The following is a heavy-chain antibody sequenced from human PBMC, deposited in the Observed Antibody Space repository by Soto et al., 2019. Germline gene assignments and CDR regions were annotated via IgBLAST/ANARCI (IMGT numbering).Heavy chain of an antibody. Sequence: PGVSLRLSCAPSGFTFSNYAMSWIRQAPGKGREWVSGISGGGGSSFYGDSVKGRFTISRDNSKSTLYLQMNSLRAEDTAVYYCAKGVRSSSCYACFDYWGQGT. D-gene: IGHD2-2*01. CDR3: AKGVRSSSCYACFDY. V-gene: IGHV3-23*01. CDR1: GFTFSNYA. CDR2: ISGGGGSS. J-gene: IGHJ4*02.